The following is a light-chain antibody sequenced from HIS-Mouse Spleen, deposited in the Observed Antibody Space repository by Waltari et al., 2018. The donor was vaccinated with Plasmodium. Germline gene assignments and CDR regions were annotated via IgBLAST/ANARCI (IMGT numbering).Light chain of an antibody. V-gene: IGLV3-27*01. J-gene: IGLJ3*02. CDR1: VLAKNKY. CDR3: YSAADNNLV. Sequence: SYQLTQPSSVSVSPGQPGRTTCPGDVLAKNKYARWIQQKPGQAPVLVIYKDSERPSGIPERFSGSSSGTTVTLTISGAQVEDEADYYCYSAADNNLVFGGGTKLTVL. CDR2: KDS.